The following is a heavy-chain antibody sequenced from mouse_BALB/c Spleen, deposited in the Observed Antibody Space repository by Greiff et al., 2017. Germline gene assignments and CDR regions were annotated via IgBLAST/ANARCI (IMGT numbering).Heavy chain of an antibody. CDR2: ISSGSSTI. J-gene: IGHJ2*01. CDR1: GFTFSSFG. Sequence: EVKLVESGGGLVQPGGSRKLSCAASGFTFSSFGMHWVRQAPEKGLEWVAYISSGSSTIYYADTVKGRITISRDNPKKTLFLQMTSLRSEDTAMYYCARYGSSYYFAYWGQGTTLTVSS. V-gene: IGHV5-17*02. D-gene: IGHD1-1*01. CDR3: ARYGSSYYFAY.